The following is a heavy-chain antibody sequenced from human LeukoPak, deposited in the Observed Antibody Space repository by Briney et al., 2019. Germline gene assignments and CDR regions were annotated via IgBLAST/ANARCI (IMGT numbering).Heavy chain of an antibody. CDR1: GFTFSSYS. V-gene: IGHV3-48*02. CDR3: ASGYSSSLNHLDH. J-gene: IGHJ4*02. Sequence: PGGSLRLTCEASGFTFSSYSMNWVRQIPGKGLEWLSYTSSRSGTLYYADAVKGRFTISRDNAKNSLYLQMNSLRDADTAVYYCASGYSSSLNHLDHWGQGALVTVSS. CDR2: TSSRSGTL. D-gene: IGHD6-19*01.